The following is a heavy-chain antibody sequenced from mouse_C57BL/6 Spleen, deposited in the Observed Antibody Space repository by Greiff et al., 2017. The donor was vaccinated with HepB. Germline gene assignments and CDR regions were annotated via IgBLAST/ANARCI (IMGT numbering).Heavy chain of an antibody. D-gene: IGHD1-1*01. CDR3: ARMDYGSSYEAWFAY. Sequence: QVQLQQPGAELVKPGASVKLSCKASGYTFTSYWMHWVKQRPGRGLEWIGRIDPNSGGTKYNEKFKSKATLTVDKPSSTAYTQLSSLTSEDSAVYYCARMDYGSSYEAWFAYWGQGTLVTVSA. J-gene: IGHJ3*01. V-gene: IGHV1-72*01. CDR1: GYTFTSYW. CDR2: IDPNSGGT.